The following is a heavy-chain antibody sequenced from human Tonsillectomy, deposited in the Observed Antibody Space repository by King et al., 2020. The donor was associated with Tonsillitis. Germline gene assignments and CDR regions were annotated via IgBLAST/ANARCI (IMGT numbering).Heavy chain of an antibody. Sequence: QLQESGPGLVKSSETLSLTCTVSGGSISSSSYYWGWIRQPPGKGLEWIGSIYYSGRTYYNPSLKSRVTISVDTSKNQFSLKLSSVTAADTAVHYCARTGIATAGNNWFDPWGQGTLVTVSS. CDR3: ARTGIATAGNNWFDP. V-gene: IGHV4-39*01. CDR1: GGSISSSSYY. CDR2: IYYSGRT. D-gene: IGHD6-13*01. J-gene: IGHJ5*02.